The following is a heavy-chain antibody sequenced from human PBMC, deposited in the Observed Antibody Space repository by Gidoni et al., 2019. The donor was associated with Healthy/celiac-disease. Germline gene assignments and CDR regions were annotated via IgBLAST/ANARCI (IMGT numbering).Heavy chain of an antibody. Sequence: EVQLVESGGGLVKPGGSLRLSCAASGFTFSSYSMNWVRQAPGKGLEWVSSISSSSSYIYYADSVKGRFTISRDNAKNSLYLQMNSLRAEDTAVYYCARDGDQLEGGMDVWGQGTTVTVSS. J-gene: IGHJ6*02. CDR1: GFTFSSYS. D-gene: IGHD6-6*01. CDR3: ARDGDQLEGGMDV. CDR2: ISSSSSYI. V-gene: IGHV3-21*01.